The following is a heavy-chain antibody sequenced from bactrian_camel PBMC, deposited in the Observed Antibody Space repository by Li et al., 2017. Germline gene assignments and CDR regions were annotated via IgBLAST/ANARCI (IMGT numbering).Heavy chain of an antibody. CDR2: MMTDRNT. D-gene: IGHD4*01. CDR3: AAAYYSGWVQLHPSLFSS. J-gene: IGHJ6*01. CDR1: GDTSSDYS. V-gene: IGHV3S53*01. Sequence: HVQLVESGGGSVQAGGSLRLSCVASGDTSSDYSMAWFRQVPGKQREGVASMMTDRNTNYADFVKGRFTISKDNAKNTLYLQMNSLTPEDTAMYYCAAAYYSGWVQLHPSLFSSWGQGTQVTV.